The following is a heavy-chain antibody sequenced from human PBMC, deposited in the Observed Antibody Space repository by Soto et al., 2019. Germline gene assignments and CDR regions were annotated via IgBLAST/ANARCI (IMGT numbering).Heavy chain of an antibody. Sequence: QVQLVQSGAEEKKPGASVKVSCQASGSTFTSSAMHWVRQAPGQRLEWMGWINAGNGNTKYSQKFQGRVTITRDTSASTDYREMSSRRDEETAEYYWARSSGYDGTEDYWGQGTLVTVSS. CDR3: ARSSGYDGTEDY. J-gene: IGHJ4*02. CDR1: GSTFTSSA. V-gene: IGHV1-3*05. CDR2: INAGNGNT. D-gene: IGHD3-22*01.